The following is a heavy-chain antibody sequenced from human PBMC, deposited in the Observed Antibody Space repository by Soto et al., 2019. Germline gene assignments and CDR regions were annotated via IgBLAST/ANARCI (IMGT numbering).Heavy chain of an antibody. Sequence: ASVKVSCKASGYTSTSYAMHWVRQAPGQRLEWMGWINAGNGNTKYSQKFQGRVTITRDTSASTAYMELSSLRSEDTAVYYCARVYRSSFGGVIADAFDIWGQGTMVTVSS. J-gene: IGHJ3*02. CDR3: ARVYRSSFGGVIADAFDI. V-gene: IGHV1-3*01. CDR1: GYTSTSYA. CDR2: INAGNGNT. D-gene: IGHD3-16*02.